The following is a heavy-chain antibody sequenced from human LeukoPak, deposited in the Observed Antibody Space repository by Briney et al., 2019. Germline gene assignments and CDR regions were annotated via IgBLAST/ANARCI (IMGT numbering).Heavy chain of an antibody. J-gene: IGHJ6*03. D-gene: IGHD6-13*01. CDR2: MNPNSGNT. Sequence: ASVKVSCKASGYTFTSYDINWVRQATGQGLEWMGWMNPNSGNTGYAQKFQGRVTITRNTSISTAYMELSSLRSEDTAVYYCARGGSPRHYYYYMDVWGKGTTVTVSS. CDR1: GYTFTSYD. V-gene: IGHV1-8*03. CDR3: ARGGSPRHYYYYMDV.